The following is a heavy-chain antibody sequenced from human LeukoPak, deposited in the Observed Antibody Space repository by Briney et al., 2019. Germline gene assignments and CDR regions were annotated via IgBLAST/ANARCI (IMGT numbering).Heavy chain of an antibody. CDR1: GFTFSSYS. CDR2: ISSSSSYI. Sequence: GGSLRLSCAASGFTFSSYSMNWVRQAPGKGLEWVSSISSSSSYIYYADSVKGRFTISRDNAKNSLYLQMNSLRAEDTAVYYCARAPPNPNQWLVRPFDPWGQGTLVTVSS. D-gene: IGHD6-19*01. V-gene: IGHV3-21*01. J-gene: IGHJ5*02. CDR3: ARAPPNPNQWLVRPFDP.